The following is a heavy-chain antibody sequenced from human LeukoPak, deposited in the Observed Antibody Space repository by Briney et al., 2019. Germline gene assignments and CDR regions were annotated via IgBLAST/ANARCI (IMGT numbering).Heavy chain of an antibody. CDR2: IDTNSGIP. CDR3: ARDLYNSRSHFKDY. D-gene: IGHD3-10*01. J-gene: IGHJ4*02. Sequence: ASVKVSRKAFGYIFTNYAMNWVRQAPGQGLEWMGWIDTNSGIPTYAQGFTGRLVFSLDTSVTTAYLQINSLKAEDTAVYYCARDLYNSRSHFKDYWGQGTLVTVSS. CDR1: GYIFTNYA. V-gene: IGHV7-4-1*02.